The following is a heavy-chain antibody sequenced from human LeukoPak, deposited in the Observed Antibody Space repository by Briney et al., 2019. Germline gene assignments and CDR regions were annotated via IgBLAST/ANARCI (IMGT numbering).Heavy chain of an antibody. CDR2: VIWMTDGT. D-gene: IGHD1-14*01. J-gene: IGHJ6*04. CDR1: GFTSYDYG. V-gene: IGHV3-9*02. Sequence: GGSLRLSCVVSGFTSYDYGIHWVRQTPGKGLEWVAGVIWMTDGTGYADSVKGRFTISRDHAKNSLYLQMNSLRPEDTALYFCTKYLTPGGADVWGKGTTVTVSS. CDR3: TKYLTPGGADV.